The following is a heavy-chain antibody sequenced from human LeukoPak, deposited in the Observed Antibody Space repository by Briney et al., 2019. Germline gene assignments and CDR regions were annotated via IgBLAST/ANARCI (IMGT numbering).Heavy chain of an antibody. CDR1: GFTFSSYS. Sequence: GGSLRLSCAASGFTFSSYSMNWVRQAPGKGLEWVSYISSSSSTIYYADSVKGRFTISRDNAKNSLYLQMNSLRAEDTAVYYCARSATIFGVVIGPSGAFDIWGQGTMVTVSS. V-gene: IGHV3-48*01. CDR3: ARSATIFGVVIGPSGAFDI. D-gene: IGHD3-3*01. CDR2: ISSSSSTI. J-gene: IGHJ3*02.